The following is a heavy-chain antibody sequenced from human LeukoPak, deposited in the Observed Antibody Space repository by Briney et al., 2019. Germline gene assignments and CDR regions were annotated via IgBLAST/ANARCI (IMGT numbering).Heavy chain of an antibody. CDR1: GYTFTSYG. J-gene: IGHJ6*03. CDR3: ARSVTIFGVVIPVDYYYYMDV. V-gene: IGHV1-18*01. Sequence: ASVKVSCKASGYTFTSYGISWVRQAPGQGLEWMGWISAYNGNTNYAQKLQGRVTMTTDTSTSTAYMELRSLRSDDTAVYYCARSVTIFGVVIPVDYYYYMDVWGKGTTVTVSS. D-gene: IGHD3-3*01. CDR2: ISAYNGNT.